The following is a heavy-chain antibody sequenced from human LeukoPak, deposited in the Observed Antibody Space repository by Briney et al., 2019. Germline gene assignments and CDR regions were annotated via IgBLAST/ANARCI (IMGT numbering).Heavy chain of an antibody. J-gene: IGHJ4*02. Sequence: PGGSLRLSCAASGFTFSDHYMDWVRRAPGKGLEWVGRTRDKANKYTTEYAASVKGRFTISRDDSKNSLYLEMNSLKTEDTAVYYCARPLRNSGYFGDWGQGTLVSVSS. V-gene: IGHV3-72*01. CDR2: TRDKANKYTT. CDR1: GFTFSDHY. D-gene: IGHD1-14*01. CDR3: ARPLRNSGYFGD.